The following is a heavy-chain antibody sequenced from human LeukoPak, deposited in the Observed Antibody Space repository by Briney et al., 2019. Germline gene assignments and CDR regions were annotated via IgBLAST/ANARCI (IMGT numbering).Heavy chain of an antibody. V-gene: IGHV1-2*06. CDR3: ARDYCSSTSCLFDY. J-gene: IGHJ4*02. CDR1: GYTFTSYG. D-gene: IGHD2-2*01. CDR2: INPNSGDT. Sequence: ASVKVSCKASGYTFTSYGISWVRQAPGQGLEWMGRINPNSGDTNYAQKFQGRVAMTRDTSISTAFMELTRLRSDDTAVYYCARDYCSSTSCLFDYWGQGTLVTVSS.